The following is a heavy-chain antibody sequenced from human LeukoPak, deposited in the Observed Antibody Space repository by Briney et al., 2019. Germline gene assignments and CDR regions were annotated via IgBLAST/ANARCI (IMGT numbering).Heavy chain of an antibody. D-gene: IGHD6-19*01. Sequence: PGRSLRLSCTASGFTFGDYAISWVRQAPGKGLEWVGFIRTKAYGGTTQYAASVKDRFTISRDDSKNFAYLQINSPKTEGTAVYYCTRDRYSSGWGTFDYWGQGALVTVSS. V-gene: IGHV3-49*04. J-gene: IGHJ4*02. CDR3: TRDRYSSGWGTFDY. CDR2: IRTKAYGGTT. CDR1: GFTFGDYA.